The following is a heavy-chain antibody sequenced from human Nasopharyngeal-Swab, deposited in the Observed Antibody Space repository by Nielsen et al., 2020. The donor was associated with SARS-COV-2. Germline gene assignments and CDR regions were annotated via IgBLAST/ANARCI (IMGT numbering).Heavy chain of an antibody. CDR2: ISSSSSYI. V-gene: IGHV3-21*01. CDR3: ARGVGAYGSGPLFDY. J-gene: IGHJ4*02. CDR1: GFTFSSYS. Sequence: GESLKISCAASGFTFSSYSMNWVRQAPGKGLEWVSSISSSSSYIHYADSVKGRFTISRDNAKNSLYLQMNSLRAEDTAVYYCARGVGAYGSGPLFDYWGQGTLVTVSS. D-gene: IGHD3-10*01.